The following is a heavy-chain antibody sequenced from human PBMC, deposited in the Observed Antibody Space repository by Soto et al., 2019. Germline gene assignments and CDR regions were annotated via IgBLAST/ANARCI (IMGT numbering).Heavy chain of an antibody. D-gene: IGHD3-10*01. J-gene: IGHJ4*01. Sequence: LPRSGKGSGYRFSTSWMGSVRQMHGKGLGWTGIIYPGDSDTRYSPSFQGQVKISADKCIPTAYLQWSSLKASDTAISYCARKDSSGALDFWRHRTLDTGSS. CDR2: IYPGDSDT. CDR3: ARKDSSGALDF. V-gene: IGHV5-51*01. CDR1: GYRFSTSW.